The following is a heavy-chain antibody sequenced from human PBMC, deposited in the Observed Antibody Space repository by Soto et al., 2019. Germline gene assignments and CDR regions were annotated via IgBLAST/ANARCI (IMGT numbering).Heavy chain of an antibody. CDR3: ARDTLRLLDF. CDR1: GDSVSTNSGA. Sequence: PSQTLSLTCAISGDSVSTNSGAWNWIRQSPSRGLEWLGRTYYRSDWYTDYAISVQSRITINPDTSKNQVSLLLSSVTPEDSAVYYCARDTLRLLDFWGQGSLVTVSS. V-gene: IGHV6-1*01. CDR2: TYYRSDWYT. J-gene: IGHJ4*02. D-gene: IGHD3-16*01.